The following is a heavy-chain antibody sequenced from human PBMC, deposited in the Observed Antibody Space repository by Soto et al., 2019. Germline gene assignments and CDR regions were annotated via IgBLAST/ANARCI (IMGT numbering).Heavy chain of an antibody. CDR3: ARLDGYDNYFDY. CDR2: IYYTGST. V-gene: IGHV4-59*08. J-gene: IGHJ4*02. D-gene: IGHD5-12*01. CDR1: GGSIISHY. Sequence: PSETLSVTWTVSGGSIISHYGSWIRQPPGQGLEWMGYIYYTGSTNYNPSLKSRVTISVDTSKSQFSLRLSSVTAADTAVYFCARLDGYDNYFDYWGQGALVTVSS.